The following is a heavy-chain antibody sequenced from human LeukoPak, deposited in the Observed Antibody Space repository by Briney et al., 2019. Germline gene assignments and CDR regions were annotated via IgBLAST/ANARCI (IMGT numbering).Heavy chain of an antibody. Sequence: ASVNVSCKSSGYTFTKYGITWVRQAPGQGLGWMGWISPYNGNRNYAQKLQDRVNMTTDTSTSTAYMQLRSLRSDDTAVYYCARGRGVYASSSTTFDYWGQGTLVTVSS. CDR2: ISPYNGNR. D-gene: IGHD6-6*01. CDR1: GYTFTKYG. J-gene: IGHJ4*02. CDR3: ARGRGVYASSSTTFDY. V-gene: IGHV1-18*01.